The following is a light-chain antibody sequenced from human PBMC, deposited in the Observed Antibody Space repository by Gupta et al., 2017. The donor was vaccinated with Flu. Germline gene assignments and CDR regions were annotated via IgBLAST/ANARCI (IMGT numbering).Light chain of an antibody. CDR2: AAS. Sequence: PTSLFSSVESGTPTTCARSQVNSNFLTWYQQKPGQAPKLLIYAASSRPSVVPYRFSGSGSGTDFTLTISSLEPEDFAIYYCQQGCSSPFTFGRGTTVDIK. CDR3: QQGCSSPFT. CDR1: QVNSNF. V-gene: IGKV1-39*01. J-gene: IGKJ3*01.